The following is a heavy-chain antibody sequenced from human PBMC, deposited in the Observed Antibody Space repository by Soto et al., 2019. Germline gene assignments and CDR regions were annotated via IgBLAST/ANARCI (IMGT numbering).Heavy chain of an antibody. CDR1: GDSVTTGGYY. Sequence: SETLSLSCTVSGDSVTTGGYYWSWIRHHAGKGLEWIGYISDRGTTDYNPSLRSRITISVDTSKNQFSLTLNSVIAADTAVYYCATPPPYCGGDCYSLYFHHWGQGTLVTVSS. CDR3: ATPPPYCGGDCYSLYFHH. D-gene: IGHD2-21*02. J-gene: IGHJ1*01. CDR2: ISDRGTT. V-gene: IGHV4-31*03.